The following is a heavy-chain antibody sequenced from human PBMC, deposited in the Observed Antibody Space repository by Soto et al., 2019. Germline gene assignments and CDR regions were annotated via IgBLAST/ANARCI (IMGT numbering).Heavy chain of an antibody. V-gene: IGHV4-59*01. Sequence: ASETLSLTCTVSGGSISSYYWSWIRQPPGKGLEWIGYIYYSGSTNYNPSLKSRVTISVDTSKNQFSLKLSSVTAADTAVYYCARDNQPPGVPKPYNWFDPWGQGTLVTVSS. CDR2: IYYSGST. D-gene: IGHD3-10*01. CDR1: GGSISSYY. CDR3: ARDNQPPGVPKPYNWFDP. J-gene: IGHJ5*02.